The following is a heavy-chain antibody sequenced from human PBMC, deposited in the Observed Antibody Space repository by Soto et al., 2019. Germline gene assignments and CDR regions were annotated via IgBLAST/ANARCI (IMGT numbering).Heavy chain of an antibody. CDR1: GFSLSTGGVG. D-gene: IGHD2-21*02. Sequence: QITLKESGPSLVKPTQTLTLTCTFSGFSLSTGGVGVGWIRQPPGKALEWLALIYWDDDKRYSPSLRSRLTVTKDTSKNQGVLTMTNMDPVDTATYYCAHSRCGGDCLQSYSSHYYYGMDVWGQGTTVTVS. CDR3: AHSRCGGDCLQSYSSHYYYGMDV. J-gene: IGHJ6*02. V-gene: IGHV2-5*02. CDR2: IYWDDDK.